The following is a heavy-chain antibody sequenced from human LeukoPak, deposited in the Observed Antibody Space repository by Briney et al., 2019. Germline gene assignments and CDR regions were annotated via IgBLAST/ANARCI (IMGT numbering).Heavy chain of an antibody. CDR2: IIPILGTA. D-gene: IGHD6-13*01. CDR3: ARDPIGPGYSSSENFDY. Sequence: SVKVSCKASGGTFSSYAISWVRQAPGQGLEWMGRIIPILGTANYAQKFQGRVTITADKSTSTAYMELSSLRSDDTAVYYCARDPIGPGYSSSENFDYWGQGTLVTVSS. CDR1: GGTFSSYA. V-gene: IGHV1-69*04. J-gene: IGHJ4*02.